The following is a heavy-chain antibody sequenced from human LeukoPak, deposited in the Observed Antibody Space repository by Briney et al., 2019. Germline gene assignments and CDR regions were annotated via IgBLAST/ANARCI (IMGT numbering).Heavy chain of an antibody. V-gene: IGHV3-33*01. CDR1: GFTFSSYG. CDR2: IWYDGSNI. CDR3: AREGNYYDMDV. J-gene: IGHJ6*02. Sequence: GGSLRHSCAASGFTFSSYGMYWVRQAPGKGLEWVAIIWYDGSNIYYADSVKGRFTISRDNSKNTLFLQMNSLRAEDTALYYCAREGNYYDMDVWGQGTTVTVSS.